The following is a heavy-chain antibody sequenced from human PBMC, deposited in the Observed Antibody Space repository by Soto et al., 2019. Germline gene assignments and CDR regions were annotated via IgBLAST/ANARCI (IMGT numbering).Heavy chain of an antibody. D-gene: IGHD6-13*01. CDR1: GFTFSDHY. J-gene: IGHJ4*02. V-gene: IGHV3-72*01. Sequence: PGGSLRLSCAASGFTFSDHYIDWVRQAPGKGLEWVGRTRNKADSYTTEYAASVKGRFTISRDDSKNTLYLQMNSLRAEDTAVYYCASIPSPYSSILAVDYWGQGTLVTVSS. CDR3: ASIPSPYSSILAVDY. CDR2: TRNKADSYTT.